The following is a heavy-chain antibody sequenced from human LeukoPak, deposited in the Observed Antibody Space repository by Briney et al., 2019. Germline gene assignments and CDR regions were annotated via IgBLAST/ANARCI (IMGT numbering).Heavy chain of an antibody. D-gene: IGHD6-19*01. CDR3: VKDQGLAVAGWGLDYFDY. Sequence: GGSLRLSCSASGFTFSSYAMHWVRQAPGKGLEYVSAISSNGGSTYYADSVKGRFTISRDNSKNTLYLQVSSLRAEDTAVYYCVKDQGLAVAGWGLDYFDYWGQGTLVTVSS. J-gene: IGHJ4*02. CDR1: GFTFSSYA. CDR2: ISSNGGST. V-gene: IGHV3-64D*06.